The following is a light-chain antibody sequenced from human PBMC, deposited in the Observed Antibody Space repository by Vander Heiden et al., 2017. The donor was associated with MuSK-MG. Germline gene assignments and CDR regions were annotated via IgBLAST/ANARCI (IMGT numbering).Light chain of an antibody. CDR1: QSISSY. CDR2: AAS. J-gene: IGKJ5*01. Sequence: DIQMTQSPSSLSASVGDRVTITCRASQSISSYLNWYQQKPGKAPKLLIYAASSLQSAVPSRSRGRGPATDFTLSIRRLQPEDFATYYCQLSDSTPVTFGPGTRLEIK. CDR3: QLSDSTPVT. V-gene: IGKV1-39*01.